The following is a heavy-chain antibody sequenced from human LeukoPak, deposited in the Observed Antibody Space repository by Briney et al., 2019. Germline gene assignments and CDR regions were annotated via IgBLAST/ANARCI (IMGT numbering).Heavy chain of an antibody. CDR1: GYTFTSYY. CDR3: ARGLRGIAAAGKILGY. Sequence: ASVKVSCKASGYTFTSYYIHWVRQAPGQGLEWMGLINPSGGSTNYAQKSQGRVTMTRDTSTSTVYMELSSLRSEDTAVYYCARGLRGIAAAGKILGYWGQGTLVTVSS. J-gene: IGHJ4*02. D-gene: IGHD6-13*01. CDR2: INPSGGST. V-gene: IGHV1-46*01.